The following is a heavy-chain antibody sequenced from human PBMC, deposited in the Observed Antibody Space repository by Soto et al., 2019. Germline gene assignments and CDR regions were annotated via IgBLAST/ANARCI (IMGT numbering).Heavy chain of an antibody. D-gene: IGHD3-10*01. Sequence: PSETLSLTCTVSGGSISSGDYYWSWIRQPPGKGLEWIGDIYYSGSTYYNPSLKSRVTISVDTSKNQFSLKLSSVTAADTAVYYCARGGNVLLWFGLMRMDVWGQGTTVNVSS. CDR3: ARGGNVLLWFGLMRMDV. CDR1: GGSISSGDYY. CDR2: IYYSGST. V-gene: IGHV4-30-4*01. J-gene: IGHJ6*02.